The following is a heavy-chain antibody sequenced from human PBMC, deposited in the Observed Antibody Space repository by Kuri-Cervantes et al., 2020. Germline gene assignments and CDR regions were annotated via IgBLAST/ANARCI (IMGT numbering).Heavy chain of an antibody. CDR1: GYTFTSYY. V-gene: IGHV1-46*01. J-gene: IGHJ3*02. D-gene: IGHD3-22*01. Sequence: ASVKVSCKASGYTFTSYYMHWVRQAPGQGLEWMGIINPSGGSTSYAQKFQGRVTMTRDTSTSTVYMELSSLGSEDTAVYYCARDPPYDSSGYYYGAHAFDIWGQGTMVTVSS. CDR3: ARDPPYDSSGYYYGAHAFDI. CDR2: INPSGGST.